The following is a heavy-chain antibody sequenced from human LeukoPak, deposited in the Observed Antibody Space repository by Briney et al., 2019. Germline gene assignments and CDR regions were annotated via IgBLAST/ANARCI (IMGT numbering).Heavy chain of an antibody. J-gene: IGHJ4*02. D-gene: IGHD3-3*01. V-gene: IGHV3-7*03. CDR3: ARDRAVFGAVINDY. Sequence: PGGSLRLSCAASGFTFSSYWMSWVRQAPGKGPEWVANIKQDGSEKYYVDSVKGRFTISRDNAKNSLYLQMNSLRAEDTAVYYCARDRAVFGAVINDYWGQGTLVTVSS. CDR2: IKQDGSEK. CDR1: GFTFSSYW.